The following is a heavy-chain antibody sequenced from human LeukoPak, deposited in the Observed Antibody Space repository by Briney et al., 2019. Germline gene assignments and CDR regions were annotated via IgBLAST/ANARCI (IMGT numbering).Heavy chain of an antibody. CDR2: IGSNGVTA. D-gene: IGHD3-22*01. V-gene: IGHV3-64*01. Sequence: PGGSLRLSCAASGFRFSSYAIHWVRQAPGKGLEYVSAIGSNGVTAYYANSVKGRFTISRDNSKNTLYLQMGSRRAEDMAVYYCGREGSVYYLDCFLIDVFDVGAKGKRVTV. CDR3: GREGSVYYLDCFLIDVFDV. J-gene: IGHJ3*01. CDR1: GFRFSSYA.